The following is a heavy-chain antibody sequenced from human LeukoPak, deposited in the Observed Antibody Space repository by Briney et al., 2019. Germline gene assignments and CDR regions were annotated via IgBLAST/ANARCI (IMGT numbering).Heavy chain of an antibody. J-gene: IGHJ4*02. CDR3: AGGSYYGSGGRPGYFDP. D-gene: IGHD3-10*01. V-gene: IGHV3-53*01. CDR2: MDTFGGI. CDR1: DFSVDNNY. Sequence: GGSLRLSCAASDFSVDNNYMNWVRQAPGKGLEWVSLMDTFGGIYYRDSVKGRFTISRDISKNTLHLQMNTLSAEDTAVYYCAGGSYYGSGGRPGYFDPWGQGTLVTVSS.